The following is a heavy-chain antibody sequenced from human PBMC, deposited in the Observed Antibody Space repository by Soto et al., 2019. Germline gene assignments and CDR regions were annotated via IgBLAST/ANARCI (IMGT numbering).Heavy chain of an antibody. CDR3: AKDSRYFSPQDGMDV. CDR2: ISGSGGST. V-gene: IGHV3-23*01. D-gene: IGHD3-9*01. J-gene: IGHJ6*02. Sequence: GGSLRLSCAASGFTFSSYSMNWVRQAPGKGLEWVSAISGSGGSTYYADSVKGRFTISRDNSKNTLYLQMNSLRAEDTAVYYCAKDSRYFSPQDGMDVWGQRTTVTVSS. CDR1: GFTFSSYS.